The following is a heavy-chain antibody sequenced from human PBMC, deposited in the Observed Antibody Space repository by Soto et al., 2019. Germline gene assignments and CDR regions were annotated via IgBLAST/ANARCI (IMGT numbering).Heavy chain of an antibody. J-gene: IGHJ6*02. CDR2: ISAYNGNT. CDR1: GYTFTSYG. Sequence: ASVKVSCKASGYTFTSYGISWVRQAPGQGLEWMGWISAYNGNTNYAQKLQGRVTMTTDTSTSTAYMELRSLRSDDTAVYYCARVSGVSTIFGVVAYYYGMDVWGQGTTVTVSS. D-gene: IGHD3-3*01. CDR3: ARVSGVSTIFGVVAYYYGMDV. V-gene: IGHV1-18*01.